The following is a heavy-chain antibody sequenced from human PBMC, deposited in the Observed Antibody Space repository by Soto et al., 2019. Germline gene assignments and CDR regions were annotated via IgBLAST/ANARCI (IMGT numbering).Heavy chain of an antibody. V-gene: IGHV4-59*01. J-gene: IGHJ6*03. CDR1: GGSNSSYY. CDR3: ARGYYYGSGSYYNSKRGYYYMDV. D-gene: IGHD3-10*01. Sequence: SETLSLTCTFSGGSNSSYYWSWIREPPGKGLEGVGYIDYSGSTHNNPSLKSRVTISVDTSKNQFSLKLSSVTAADTAVYYCARGYYYGSGSYYNSKRGYYYMDVWGKGTTVTVSS. CDR2: IDYSGST.